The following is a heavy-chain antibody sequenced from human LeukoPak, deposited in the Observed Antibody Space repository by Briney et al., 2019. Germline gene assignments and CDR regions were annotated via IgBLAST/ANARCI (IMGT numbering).Heavy chain of an antibody. D-gene: IGHD5-18*01. J-gene: IGHJ4*02. V-gene: IGHV3-11*04. Sequence: PGGSLRLSCAASGFTFSGYYMSWIRQAPGKGLEWVSYISSSGSTIYYADSVKGRFTISRDNSKNTLYLQMNSLIPEDTAVYYCARQYISGQWYFDYWGQGTLVTVSS. CDR2: ISSSGSTI. CDR3: ARQYISGQWYFDY. CDR1: GFTFSGYY.